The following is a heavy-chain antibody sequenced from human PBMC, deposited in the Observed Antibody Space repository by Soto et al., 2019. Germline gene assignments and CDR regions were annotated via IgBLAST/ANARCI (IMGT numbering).Heavy chain of an antibody. CDR2: IIPIFGTA. J-gene: IGHJ6*02. CDR1: GGTFSSYA. Sequence: QVQLVQSGAEVKKPGSSVKVSCKASGGTFSSYAISWVRQAPGQGLEWMGGIIPIFGTANYAQKFQGRVTITADESTSTAYMELSSLRSEDTAVYYYARILVDTNYYYYYGMDVWGQGTTVTVSS. D-gene: IGHD5-18*01. V-gene: IGHV1-69*01. CDR3: ARILVDTNYYYYYGMDV.